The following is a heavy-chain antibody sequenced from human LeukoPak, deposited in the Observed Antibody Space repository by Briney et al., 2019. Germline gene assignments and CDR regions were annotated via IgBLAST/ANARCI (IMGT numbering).Heavy chain of an antibody. Sequence: GGSLRLSCAASGFTFNIYSMGWVREAPGKGLECVSAISCSGYSAYCADSARGRVTYPRDNSKNRLYLEMRSLSAEDTAVYHCAKGPYSGTYNDAFDVWGQGTMVVVSS. V-gene: IGHV3-23*01. CDR2: ISCSGYSA. CDR1: GFTFNIYS. D-gene: IGHD1-26*01. J-gene: IGHJ3*01. CDR3: AKGPYSGTYNDAFDV.